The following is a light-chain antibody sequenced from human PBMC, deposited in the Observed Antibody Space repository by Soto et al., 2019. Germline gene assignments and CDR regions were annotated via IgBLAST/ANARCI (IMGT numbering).Light chain of an antibody. V-gene: IGLV1-40*01. J-gene: IGLJ3*02. CDR2: ANS. Sequence: QSVLTQPPSVSGAPGQRVTISCTGSSSDIGSGYDVHWYQQLPGTAPKLLIYANSHRPSGVPDRFSGSKSVTSASLAITGLQAEDEADYYCQSYDSSLSARVFGGGTQLTVL. CDR3: QSYDSSLSARV. CDR1: SSDIGSGYD.